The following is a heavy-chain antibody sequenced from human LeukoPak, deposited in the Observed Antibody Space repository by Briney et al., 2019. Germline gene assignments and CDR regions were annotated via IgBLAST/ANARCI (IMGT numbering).Heavy chain of an antibody. CDR3: ARDKDWGGNYYFDY. J-gene: IGHJ4*02. CDR2: IYSGGST. V-gene: IGHV3-66*01. CDR1: GFTFSSYA. D-gene: IGHD1-7*01. Sequence: GGSLRLSCAASGFTFSSYAMSWVRQAPGKGLEWVSVIYSGGSTYYADSVKGRFTIPRDNSKDTLYLQMNSLRAEDTAVYYCARDKDWGGNYYFDYWGQGTLVTVSS.